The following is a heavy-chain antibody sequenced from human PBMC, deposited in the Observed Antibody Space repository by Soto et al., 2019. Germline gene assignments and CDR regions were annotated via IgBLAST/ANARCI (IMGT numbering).Heavy chain of an antibody. J-gene: IGHJ6*02. CDR1: GDSMTNNY. Sequence: SETLSLTCTVSGDSMTNNYWGWIRQPPGKGLEWIGYVYYSGATNYNPSLKSRVSMSPDPSRNQFSLKLTSVTAADTAVYYCARAMGDWGTYYYYYGMDVWGQGTMVIVSS. CDR3: ARAMGDWGTYYYYYGMDV. CDR2: VYYSGAT. V-gene: IGHV4-59*01. D-gene: IGHD3-16*01.